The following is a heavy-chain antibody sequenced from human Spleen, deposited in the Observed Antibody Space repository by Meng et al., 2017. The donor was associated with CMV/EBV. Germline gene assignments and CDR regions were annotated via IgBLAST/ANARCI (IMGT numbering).Heavy chain of an antibody. CDR3: ARDTWDHYGSGNPNWFDP. V-gene: IGHV4-30-4*08. Sequence: ISSGDYYWSWISRPPGKGLEWIGYIYYSGSTYYNPSLKSRLTISVDTSKNQFSLKLSSVSAADTAVYYCARDTWDHYGSGNPNWFDPWGQGTLVTVSS. CDR1: ISSGDYY. J-gene: IGHJ5*02. CDR2: IYYSGST. D-gene: IGHD3-10*01.